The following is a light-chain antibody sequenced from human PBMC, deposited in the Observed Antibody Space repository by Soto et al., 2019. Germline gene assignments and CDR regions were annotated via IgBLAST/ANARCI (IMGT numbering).Light chain of an antibody. Sequence: QSALTQPASVSGSPGQSITISCTGTSRDVGGYNYVSWYQQHPGKAPELMIHDVSNRPSGVSNRFSGSKSGNTASLTISGLQAEYEAEYYCISYTSSSLYVFGTGTKLTVL. CDR2: DVS. CDR3: ISYTSSSLYV. J-gene: IGLJ1*01. V-gene: IGLV2-14*01. CDR1: SRDVGGYNY.